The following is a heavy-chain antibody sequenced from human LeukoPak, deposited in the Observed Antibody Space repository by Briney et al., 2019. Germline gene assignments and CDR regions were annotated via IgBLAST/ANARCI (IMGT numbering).Heavy chain of an antibody. CDR1: GGSFSGYY. CDR3: AREFGSSSSWYLQGFDY. D-gene: IGHD6-13*01. J-gene: IGHJ4*02. V-gene: IGHV4-34*01. Sequence: SETLSLTCAVYGGSFSGYYWSWIRQPPGKGLEWIGEINHSGSTNYNPSLKSRVTISVDTSKNQFSLKLSSVTAADTAVYYCAREFGSSSSWYLQGFDYWGQGTLVTVSS. CDR2: INHSGST.